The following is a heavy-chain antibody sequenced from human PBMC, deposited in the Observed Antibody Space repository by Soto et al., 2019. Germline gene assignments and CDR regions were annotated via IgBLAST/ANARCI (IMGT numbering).Heavy chain of an antibody. CDR3: ATETDRGCCSGLDD. J-gene: IGHJ4*02. CDR2: FDPEDGET. Sequence: GKGLEWMGGFDPEDGETIYAQKFQGRVTMTEDTSTDTAYMELSSLRSEDTAVYYCATETDRGCCSGLDDRRQGTLVTFS. D-gene: IGHD2-15*01. V-gene: IGHV1-24*01.